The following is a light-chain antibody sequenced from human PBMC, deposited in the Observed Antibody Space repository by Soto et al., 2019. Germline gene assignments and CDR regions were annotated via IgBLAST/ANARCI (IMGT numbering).Light chain of an antibody. J-gene: IGKJ2*01. CDR3: QQYTNWPPYT. CDR2: GAS. CDR1: QRVSTN. V-gene: IGKV3-15*01. Sequence: EIVMTQSPATLSVSPGERATLSCRASQRVSTNLAWYQQKPGQSPRLLIYGASTRATGIPARFSGSGSETEFTLTISSLQSEDFAVYYCQQYTNWPPYTFGQGTNLEIK.